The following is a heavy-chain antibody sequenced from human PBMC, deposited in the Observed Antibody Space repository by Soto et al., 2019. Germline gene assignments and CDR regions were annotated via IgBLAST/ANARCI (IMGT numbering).Heavy chain of an antibody. D-gene: IGHD6-6*01. CDR3: ARCPYSSSSRYYYYGMDV. J-gene: IGHJ6*02. CDR1: GFTVSSNY. V-gene: IGHV3-53*01. Sequence: GGSLRLSCAASGFTVSSNYMSWVRQAPGKGLEWVSVIYSGGSTYYADSVKGRFTISRDNSKNTLYLQMNSLRAEDTAVYYCARCPYSSSSRYYYYGMDVWGQGTTVTVSS. CDR2: IYSGGST.